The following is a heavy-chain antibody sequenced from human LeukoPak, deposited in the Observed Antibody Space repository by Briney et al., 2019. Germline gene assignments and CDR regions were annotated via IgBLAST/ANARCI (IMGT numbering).Heavy chain of an antibody. V-gene: IGHV3-30*19. CDR3: AKLGMGYCSSTSCYVDY. Sequence: PGGSLRLSCAASGFTFSSYGMHWVRQAPGKGLEWVAVISYDGSNKYYADSVKGRFTISRDNSKNTLYLQMNSLRAEDTAVYYCAKLGMGYCSSTSCYVDYWGQGTLVTVS. J-gene: IGHJ4*02. CDR2: ISYDGSNK. CDR1: GFTFSSYG. D-gene: IGHD2-2*01.